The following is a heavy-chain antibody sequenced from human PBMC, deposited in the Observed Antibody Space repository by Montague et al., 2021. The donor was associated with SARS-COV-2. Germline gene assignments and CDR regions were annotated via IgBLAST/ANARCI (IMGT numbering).Heavy chain of an antibody. CDR2: VDHSGNT. D-gene: IGHD5-24*01. J-gene: IGHJ4*02. V-gene: IGHV4-34*01. CDR3: ARGTRAVQITPGFRY. CDR1: GGSFHIFS. Sequence: SETLSLTCAVYGGSFHIFSWGWIRQPQGKGQEWIGEVDHSGNTKYNPSLKSRVTISVDTYKNQFSLNLTSATAADTAIYYCARGTRAVQITPGFRYWGQGTQVAVSS.